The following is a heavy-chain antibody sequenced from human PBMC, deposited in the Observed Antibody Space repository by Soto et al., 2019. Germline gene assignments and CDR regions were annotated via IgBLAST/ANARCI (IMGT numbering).Heavy chain of an antibody. J-gene: IGHJ4*02. CDR3: ARGRVWGAREFDY. V-gene: IGHV1-18*01. CDR2: ISAYNGHT. CDR1: GYTFNTYG. D-gene: IGHD3-16*01. Sequence: ASVKVSCKASGYTFNTYGISWVRQAPGQGLEWMGWISAYNGHTDYAQKFQGRVTMTTDTPTNTICMELRGLRSDDTAVYYCARGRVWGAREFDYWGQGTLVTVSS.